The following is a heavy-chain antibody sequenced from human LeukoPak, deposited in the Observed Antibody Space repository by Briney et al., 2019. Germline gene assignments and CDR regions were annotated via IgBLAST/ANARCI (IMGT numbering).Heavy chain of an antibody. CDR1: GGSISSHY. Sequence: SETLSLTCTVSGGSISSHYWSWIRQPPGKGLEWIGYIYYSGSTNYNPSLKSRVTISVDTSKNQFSLKLSSVTAADTAVYYCARGPLSRMLGWFDPWGRGTLVTVSS. J-gene: IGHJ5*02. D-gene: IGHD2-8*01. CDR2: IYYSGST. CDR3: ARGPLSRMLGWFDP. V-gene: IGHV4-59*11.